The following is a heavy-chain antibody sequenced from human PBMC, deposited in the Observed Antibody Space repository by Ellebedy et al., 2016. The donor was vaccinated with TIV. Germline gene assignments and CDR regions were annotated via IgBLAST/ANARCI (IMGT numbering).Heavy chain of an antibody. J-gene: IGHJ4*02. V-gene: IGHV1-46*04. D-gene: IGHD1-26*01. CDR1: GYTFTSYY. CDR3: ARDRGGVGATNGFDY. Sequence: AASVKVSCKASGYTFTSYYMHWVRQAPGQGLEWMGIINPSGGSTSSAQKLQGRVTMTRDTSTSTVYMELSSLGSEDTAGYYCARDRGGVGATNGFDYWGQGTLVTVSS. CDR2: INPSGGST.